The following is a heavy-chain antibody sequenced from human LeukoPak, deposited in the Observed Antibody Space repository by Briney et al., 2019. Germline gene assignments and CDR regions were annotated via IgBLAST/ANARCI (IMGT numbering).Heavy chain of an antibody. J-gene: IGHJ4*02. Sequence: SETLSLTCTVSGGSISSDYWSWIRQPPGKGLEWVGYIYYRGSTNYNPSLKSRGTISVDTSKNQFSLKLSSVTSAATAVYYCARLSGYSSGHYYSDYWGQGTLVTVSS. CDR3: ARLSGYSSGHYYSDY. V-gene: IGHV4-59*01. CDR2: IYYRGST. CDR1: GGSISSDY. D-gene: IGHD3-22*01.